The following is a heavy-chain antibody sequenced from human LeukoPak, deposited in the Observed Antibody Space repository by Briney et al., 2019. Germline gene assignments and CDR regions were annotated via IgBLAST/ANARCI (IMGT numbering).Heavy chain of an antibody. J-gene: IGHJ4*02. V-gene: IGHV3-30-3*01. CDR2: ISYDGSNK. Sequence: GRSLRLSCAASGFTFSSYAMHWVRQAPGKGLEWVAVISYDGSNKYYADSVKGRFTISRDNSKNMLYLQMNSLRAEDTAVYYCARVSDFDYWGQGTLVTVSS. CDR3: ARVSDFDY. CDR1: GFTFSSYA.